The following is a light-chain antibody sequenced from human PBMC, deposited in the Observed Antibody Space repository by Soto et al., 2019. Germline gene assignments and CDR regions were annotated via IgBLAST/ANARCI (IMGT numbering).Light chain of an antibody. CDR3: QHRSIWPVS. CDR2: DTS. Sequence: EIVLTQSPATLSLSPGERATLSCRASQSVNNYLHWYQQKPGQAPRLLIFDTSKRASGIPARFSGSGSATDFTLTISSLEPEDFAVYYCQHRSIWPVSFGQGTRLEMK. V-gene: IGKV3-11*01. CDR1: QSVNNY. J-gene: IGKJ5*01.